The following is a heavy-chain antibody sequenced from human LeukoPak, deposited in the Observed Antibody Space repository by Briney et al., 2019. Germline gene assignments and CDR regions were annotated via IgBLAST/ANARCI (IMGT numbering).Heavy chain of an antibody. CDR2: ISSSSSYI. J-gene: IGHJ4*02. V-gene: IGHV3-21*01. CDR1: GFTFSSYS. Sequence: GGSLRLSCAASGFTFSSYSMNWVRQAPGKGLEWVSSISSSSSYIYYADSVKGRFTISRDNAKNSLYLQMNSLGAEDTAVYYCARGPMTVYYFDYWGQGTLVTVSS. CDR3: ARGPMTVYYFDY.